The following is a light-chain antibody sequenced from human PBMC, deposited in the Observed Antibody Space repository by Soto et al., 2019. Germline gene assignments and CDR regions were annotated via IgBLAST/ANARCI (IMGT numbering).Light chain of an antibody. Sequence: IQLTQAPSSLSASAGDSVTIACRASQDSTKYLAWYQKKPGKDPNILIYDASTLHSGVPSRFSGSGSGTDFNLTICGLQTEDCATYDCQQLSSYPSTVGGGTKGEIK. CDR1: QDSTKY. J-gene: IGKJ4*01. V-gene: IGKV1-9*01. CDR3: QQLSSYPST. CDR2: DAS.